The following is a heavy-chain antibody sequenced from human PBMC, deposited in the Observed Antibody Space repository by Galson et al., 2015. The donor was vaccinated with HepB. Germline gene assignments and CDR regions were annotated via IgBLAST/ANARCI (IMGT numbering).Heavy chain of an antibody. D-gene: IGHD3-16*02. V-gene: IGHV3-72*01. CDR1: GFTINDHY. CDR3: TRGPGEYYDYVWGSYRYDDAFDI. Sequence: SLRLSCAASGFTINDHYLDWVRQAPGKGLEWVGLIRNKAKSYTTDYAASVKGRFTISRDDSKSIAYLQMNSLKTEDTAVYYCTRGPGEYYDYVWGSYRYDDAFDIWGQGTMVTVSS. J-gene: IGHJ3*02. CDR2: IRNKAKSYTT.